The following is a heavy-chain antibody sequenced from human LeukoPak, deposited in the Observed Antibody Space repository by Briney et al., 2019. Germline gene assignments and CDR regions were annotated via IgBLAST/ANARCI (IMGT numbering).Heavy chain of an antibody. V-gene: IGHV3-21*01. J-gene: IGHJ6*03. CDR2: ISSSSSYI. D-gene: IGHD3-22*01. CDR3: ARDRYYDSSGYSSGYYYYMDV. CDR1: GFMFSSYW. Sequence: GGSLRLSCAASGFMFSSYWMSWVRQAPGKGLEWVSSISSSSSYIYYADSVKGRFTISRDNAKNSLYLQMNSLRAEDTAVYYCARDRYYDSSGYSSGYYYYMDVWGKGTTVTISS.